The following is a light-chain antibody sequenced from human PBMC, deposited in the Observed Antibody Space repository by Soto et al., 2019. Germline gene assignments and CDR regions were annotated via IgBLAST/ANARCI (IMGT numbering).Light chain of an antibody. V-gene: IGKV1-5*03. CDR2: KAS. CDR1: QSISTW. J-gene: IGKJ4*01. CDR3: QQYDGYSLT. Sequence: DIPMTQSPSTLSASVGDRVTITCRASQSISTWLAWYQQKPGKAPKLLIYKASSLQSGVPSRFSGSGSGTEFTLAISSLQPDDFAIYYCQQYDGYSLTFGGGTKVEIK.